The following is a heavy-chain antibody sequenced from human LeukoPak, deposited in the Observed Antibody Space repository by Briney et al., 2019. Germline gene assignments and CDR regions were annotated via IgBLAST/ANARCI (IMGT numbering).Heavy chain of an antibody. CDR2: ISTSGGST. D-gene: IGHD3-9*01. Sequence: HPGGSLRLSCAASGFTLSNYAMSWVRQAPGKGLEWVSGISTSGGSTYYADSVKGRFTISRDNSKNTLYLQMNSLRAEDTAVYYCAKSNYDILTGYYQYNWFDPWGQGTLVTVSS. CDR3: AKSNYDILTGYYQYNWFDP. J-gene: IGHJ5*02. CDR1: GFTLSNYA. V-gene: IGHV3-23*01.